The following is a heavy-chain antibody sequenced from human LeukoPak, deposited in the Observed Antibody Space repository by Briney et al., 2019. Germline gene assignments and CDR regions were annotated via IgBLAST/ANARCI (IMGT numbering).Heavy chain of an antibody. J-gene: IGHJ4*02. CDR1: GFTFSSYG. Sequence: GGSLRLSCAASGFTFSSYGMHWVRQAPRKGLEWVAFIRYDGSNKYYADSVKGRFTISRDNSKNTLYLQMNSLRAEDTAVYYCARATVTTPNFDSWGQGTLVTVSS. V-gene: IGHV3-30*02. CDR2: IRYDGSNK. CDR3: ARATVTTPNFDS. D-gene: IGHD4-11*01.